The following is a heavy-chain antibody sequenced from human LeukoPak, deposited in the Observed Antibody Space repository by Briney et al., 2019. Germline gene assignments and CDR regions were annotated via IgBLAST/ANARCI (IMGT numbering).Heavy chain of an antibody. CDR2: INSDGSEG. D-gene: IGHD6-6*01. V-gene: IGHV3-7*03. CDR3: ARSSYGSSSSV. J-gene: IGHJ3*01. Sequence: GGSLRLSCAVSGFTFSGFWMSWSRQAPGKGLEWVASINSDGSEGYYADVVKGRFTISRDNAKNSLYLQINSLRAEDTAVYYCARSSYGSSSSVWGQGTMVTVSS. CDR1: GFTFSGFW.